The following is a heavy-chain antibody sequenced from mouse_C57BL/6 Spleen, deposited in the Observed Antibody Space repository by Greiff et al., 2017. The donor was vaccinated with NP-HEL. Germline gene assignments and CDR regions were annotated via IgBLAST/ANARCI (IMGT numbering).Heavy chain of an antibody. Sequence: EVKLQESGPGLVKPSQSLSLTCSVTGYSITSGYYWNWIRQFPGNKLEWMGYISYDGSNNYNPSLKNRISITRDTSKNQFFLKLNSVTTEDTATYYCARQERDFVYWGQGTTLTVSS. V-gene: IGHV3-6*01. CDR3: ARQERDFVY. J-gene: IGHJ2*01. CDR2: ISYDGSN. CDR1: GYSITSGYY.